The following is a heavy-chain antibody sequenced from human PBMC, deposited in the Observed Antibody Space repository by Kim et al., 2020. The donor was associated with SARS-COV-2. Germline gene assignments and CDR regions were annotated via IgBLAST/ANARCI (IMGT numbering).Heavy chain of an antibody. CDR1: GDSISSYY. D-gene: IGHD2-15*01. CDR3: ARDSCSGGRCYSTWFDP. Sequence: SETLSLTCTVSGDSISSYYWSWIRQTPGKGLEWIGYINYSGITYYNSSLKSRVTISVDTSKNQFSLKLNSVTAADTAVYYCARDSCSGGRCYSTWFDPWGQGTLVTVSS. V-gene: IGHV4-59*13. J-gene: IGHJ5*02. CDR2: INYSGIT.